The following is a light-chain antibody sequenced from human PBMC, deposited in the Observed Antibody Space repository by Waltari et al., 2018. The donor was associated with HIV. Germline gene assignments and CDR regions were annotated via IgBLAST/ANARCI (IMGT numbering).Light chain of an antibody. CDR3: QQLYSFLP. Sequence: DIQLTQSPSFLSASVGDRVTITCRASHAIGNLLAWYQQMPGKAPKLLIYAASTLHSEVPSRFSGSGSGTVFTLTISSLQPEDSAIYYCQQLYSFLPFGGGTQV. CDR2: AAS. V-gene: IGKV1-9*01. J-gene: IGKJ4*01. CDR1: HAIGNL.